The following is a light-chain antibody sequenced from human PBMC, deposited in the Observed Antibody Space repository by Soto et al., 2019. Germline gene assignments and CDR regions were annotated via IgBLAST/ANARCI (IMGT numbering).Light chain of an antibody. Sequence: DIQMTQSPSFLSASVGDRVTITCRASQSIGKHLNWYQQKPGKAPKFLIYGASTLQSGVPSRFTGSGSGTDFTLTVNSLQAEDFATYSCQQSYTSPTTFGQGTRLEI. J-gene: IGKJ5*01. CDR2: GAS. V-gene: IGKV1-39*01. CDR1: QSIGKH. CDR3: QQSYTSPTT.